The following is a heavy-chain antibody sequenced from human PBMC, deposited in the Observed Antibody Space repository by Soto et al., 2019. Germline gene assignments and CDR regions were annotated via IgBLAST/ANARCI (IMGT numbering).Heavy chain of an antibody. J-gene: IGHJ4*02. Sequence: GGSLRLSCVASGFAFSNYAMNWVRQAPGKGLEWVSVVSGSGDSSYYADSVKGRFTISRDNSKNTLYLQMNSLRAEDTAVYYCAKGFWVVAGTTYFDYWGQGMLVTVSS. CDR1: GFAFSNYA. D-gene: IGHD6-19*01. V-gene: IGHV3-23*01. CDR3: AKGFWVVAGTTYFDY. CDR2: VSGSGDSS.